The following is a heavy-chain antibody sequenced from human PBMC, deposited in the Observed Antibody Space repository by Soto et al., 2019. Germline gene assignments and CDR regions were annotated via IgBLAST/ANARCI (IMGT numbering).Heavy chain of an antibody. CDR2: INHSGST. J-gene: IGHJ6*03. D-gene: IGHD6-6*01. CDR1: GGSISSYY. Sequence: SETLSLTCTVSGGSISSYYWNWIRQPPGKGLEWIGYINHSGSTNYNPSLKSRVTISVDTSKNQFSLKLSSVTAADTAVYYCARGPDSSSSEYYYYYYMDVWGKGTTVTVSS. CDR3: ARGPDSSSSEYYYYYYMDV. V-gene: IGHV4-59*12.